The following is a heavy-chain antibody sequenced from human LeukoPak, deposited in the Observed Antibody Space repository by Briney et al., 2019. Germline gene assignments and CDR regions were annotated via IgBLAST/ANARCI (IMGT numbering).Heavy chain of an antibody. CDR2: IYYSGST. J-gene: IGHJ4*02. D-gene: IGHD3-10*01. V-gene: IGHV4-39*01. Sequence: SETLSLTCTVSGGSISSSSYYWGWIRQPPGKGLEWIGSIYYSGSTYYNPSLKSRVTISVDTSKNQFSLKLSSVTAADTAVYYCASRDYYGSGGIDYWGQGTLVTVSS. CDR1: GGSISSSSYY. CDR3: ASRDYYGSGGIDY.